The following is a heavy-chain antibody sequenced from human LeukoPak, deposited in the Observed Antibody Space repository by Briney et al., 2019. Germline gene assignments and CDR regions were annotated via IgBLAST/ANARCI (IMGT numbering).Heavy chain of an antibody. Sequence: PSETLSLTCTVSGGSISSSSYCWGWIRQPPGKGLEWIGSIYYSGSTYYNPSLKSRVTISVDTSKNQFSLKLSSVTAADTAVYYCARGNIVVVPAAITGWFDPWGQGTLVTVSS. CDR1: GGSISSSSYC. CDR3: ARGNIVVVPAAITGWFDP. D-gene: IGHD2-2*02. J-gene: IGHJ5*02. CDR2: IYYSGST. V-gene: IGHV4-39*07.